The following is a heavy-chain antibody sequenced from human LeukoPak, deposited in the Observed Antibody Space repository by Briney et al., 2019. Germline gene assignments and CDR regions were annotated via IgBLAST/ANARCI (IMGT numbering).Heavy chain of an antibody. CDR2: ITSTGTYI. J-gene: IGHJ3*02. Sequence: GGSLRLSCAASGFSFSDYNMNWVRQAPGKALEWVSSITSTGTYIFYGDSVKGRFTISRDNARNSLYLQMNGLRPEDTAVYYCARDRLSYSSSWYGAFDIWGQGTMVIVSS. V-gene: IGHV3-21*04. D-gene: IGHD6-13*01. CDR3: ARDRLSYSSSWYGAFDI. CDR1: GFSFSDYN.